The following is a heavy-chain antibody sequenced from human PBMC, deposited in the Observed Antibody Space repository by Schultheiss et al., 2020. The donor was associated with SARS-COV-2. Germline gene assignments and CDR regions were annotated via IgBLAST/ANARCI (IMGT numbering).Heavy chain of an antibody. CDR1: GYTFTGYY. CDR3: GRETSSSGWTFLEY. D-gene: IGHD6-25*01. Sequence: ASVKVSCKASGYTFTGYYMHWVRQAPGQGLEWMGGIIPIFGTANYAQKFQGRVTMTRNTSISTAYMELSSLRSEDTAVYYCGRETSSSGWTFLEYWGQGSLVTVSS. J-gene: IGHJ4*02. V-gene: IGHV1-2*02. CDR2: IIPIFGTA.